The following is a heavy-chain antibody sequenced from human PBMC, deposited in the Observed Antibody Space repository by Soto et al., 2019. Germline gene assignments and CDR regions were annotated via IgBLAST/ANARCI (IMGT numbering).Heavy chain of an antibody. CDR2: IYYSWST. J-gene: IGHJ6*02. CDR1: GGSISSGDYY. CDR3: AREEVATIMLGYYYYYGMDV. D-gene: IGHD5-12*01. Sequence: PSETLSLTCTVSGGSISSGDYYWSWIRQPPGKGLEWIGYIYYSWSTYYKPSLKSRVTISGDTSKNQFSLKLSSVTAADTAVYYCAREEVATIMLGYYYYYGMDVWGQGTTVTVSS. V-gene: IGHV4-30-4*02.